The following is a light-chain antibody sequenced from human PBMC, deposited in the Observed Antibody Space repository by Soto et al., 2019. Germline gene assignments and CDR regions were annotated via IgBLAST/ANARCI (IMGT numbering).Light chain of an antibody. Sequence: EITLTQPPATLSVSPGERATLSCRASQSIRSYLAWYQQKPGQAPRLLMHGASTRAPGLPARFSGSGSGTEFTLTISSLQSEDIAVYYCHQYYKWPQTLGQGTKVEIK. CDR1: QSIRSY. J-gene: IGKJ1*01. CDR2: GAS. V-gene: IGKV3-15*01. CDR3: HQYYKWPQT.